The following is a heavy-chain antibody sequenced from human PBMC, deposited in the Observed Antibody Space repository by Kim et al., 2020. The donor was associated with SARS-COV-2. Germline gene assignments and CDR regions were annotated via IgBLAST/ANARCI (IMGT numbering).Heavy chain of an antibody. J-gene: IGHJ4*02. Sequence: NSNPSLKRRVTISVDTSKTQFSLKLSSVTAADTAVYYCARDQGWLQPFDYWGQGTLVTVSS. D-gene: IGHD5-12*01. CDR3: ARDQGWLQPFDY. V-gene: IGHV4-59*01.